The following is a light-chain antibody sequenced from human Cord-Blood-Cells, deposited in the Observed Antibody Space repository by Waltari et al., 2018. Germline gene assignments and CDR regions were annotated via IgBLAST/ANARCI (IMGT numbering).Light chain of an antibody. J-gene: IGKJ1*01. Sequence: DIQMTQSPCTLSASVGGRVTITCRASQSLSSWLAWYQQKPGKAPKRLIYDASSLESGVPSRCGGSGSGTEFTRTISSLQPDEFATYYCQQYNSYSTCGQVTKVEIK. CDR1: QSLSSW. V-gene: IGKV1-5*01. CDR2: DAS. CDR3: QQYNSYST.